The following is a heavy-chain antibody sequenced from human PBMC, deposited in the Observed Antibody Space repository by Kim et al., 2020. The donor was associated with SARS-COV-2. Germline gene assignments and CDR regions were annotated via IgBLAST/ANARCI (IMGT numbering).Heavy chain of an antibody. CDR2: IYPGDSDT. CDR1: GYSFTSYW. J-gene: IGHJ6*03. D-gene: IGHD3-3*01. CDR3: ARLGGVVINGYYYYYMDV. V-gene: IGHV5-51*07. Sequence: GESLKISCKGSGYSFTSYWIGWVHQMPGKGLEWMGIIYPGDSDTRYSPSFQGQVTISADKSISTAYLQWSSLKASDTAMYYCARLGGVVINGYYYYYMDVWGKGTTVTVSS.